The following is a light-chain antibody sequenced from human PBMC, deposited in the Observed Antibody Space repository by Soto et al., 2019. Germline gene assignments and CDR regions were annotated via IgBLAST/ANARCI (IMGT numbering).Light chain of an antibody. V-gene: IGKV1-9*01. CDR3: QQFNSYLIT. CDR1: QGISSY. Sequence: DIQLTQSPSFLSASVGDRVTITCRASQGISSYLAWYQQKPGKAPKLLIYAASTLQSGVPLRFSGSGSGTEFTLTISSLQPEDFATYYCQQFNSYLITFGQGTRLEIK. J-gene: IGKJ5*01. CDR2: AAS.